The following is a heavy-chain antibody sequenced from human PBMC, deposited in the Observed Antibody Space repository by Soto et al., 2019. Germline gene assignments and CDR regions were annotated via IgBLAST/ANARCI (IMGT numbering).Heavy chain of an antibody. J-gene: IGHJ4*02. D-gene: IGHD6-13*01. CDR1: GFTFSSYD. CDR2: IGTAGDP. CDR3: ARGPRASAAGHLDY. Sequence: EVQLVESGGGLVQPGGSLRLSCAASGFTFSSYDMHWVRQATGKGLAWVSAIGTAGDPYYPGSVKGRFTISRENAKNSLYLQMNSLRAGDTAVYYCARGPRASAAGHLDYWGQGTLVTVSS. V-gene: IGHV3-13*05.